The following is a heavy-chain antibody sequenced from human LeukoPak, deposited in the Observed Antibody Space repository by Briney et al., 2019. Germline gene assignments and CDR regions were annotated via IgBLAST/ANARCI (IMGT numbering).Heavy chain of an antibody. V-gene: IGHV4-59*12. CDR1: GGSISSYY. D-gene: IGHD1-26*01. CDR2: IYYSGST. Sequence: NPSETLSLTCTVSGGSISSYYWSWIRQPPGKGLEWIGYIYYSGSTNYNPSLKSRVTISVDTSRNQFSLKLSSVTAADTAVYYCAREGAIVGATTGDFDYWGQGTLVTVSS. J-gene: IGHJ4*02. CDR3: AREGAIVGATTGDFDY.